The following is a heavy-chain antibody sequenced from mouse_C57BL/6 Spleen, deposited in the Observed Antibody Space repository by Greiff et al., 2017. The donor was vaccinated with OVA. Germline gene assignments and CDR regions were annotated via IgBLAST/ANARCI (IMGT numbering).Heavy chain of an antibody. V-gene: IGHV1-82*01. CDR3: ARGRLRDFDY. J-gene: IGHJ2*01. CDR2: IYPGDGDT. CDR1: GYAFSSSW. Sequence: VQLQESGPELVKPGASVKISCKASGYAFSSSWMNWVKQRPGKGLEWIGRIYPGDGDTNYNGKFKGKATLTAEKSSSTAYMQLSSLTSEDSAVYFCARGRLRDFDYWGQGTTLTVSS.